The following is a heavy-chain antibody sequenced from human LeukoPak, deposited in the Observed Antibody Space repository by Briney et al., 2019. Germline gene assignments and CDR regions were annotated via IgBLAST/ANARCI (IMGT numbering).Heavy chain of an antibody. Sequence: SETLSLTCTVSGGSISNSSYYWGWIRQPPGKGLEWIGSVFYSGSTYYNPSLKSRVTISVDTSKNQFSLSVRSVTAADSAVYYCARDRDLENFDYWGQGTLVTVSS. D-gene: IGHD1-1*01. J-gene: IGHJ4*02. CDR1: GGSISNSSYY. CDR2: VFYSGST. V-gene: IGHV4-39*07. CDR3: ARDRDLENFDY.